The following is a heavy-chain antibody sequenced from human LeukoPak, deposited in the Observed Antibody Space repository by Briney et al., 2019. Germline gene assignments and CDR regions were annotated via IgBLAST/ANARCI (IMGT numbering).Heavy chain of an antibody. CDR1: GFTFSSYE. V-gene: IGHV3-48*03. CDR3: VRDYRGGWNDY. D-gene: IGHD1-26*01. Sequence: GGSLRLSCAASGFTFSSYEMNWVRQAPGKGLEWVSYISSSGSTIYYADSVKGRFTISRDNAKNSLFLQMNNLRVDDTAVYYCVRDYRGGWNDYWGQGTLVTVSS. CDR2: ISSSGSTI. J-gene: IGHJ4*02.